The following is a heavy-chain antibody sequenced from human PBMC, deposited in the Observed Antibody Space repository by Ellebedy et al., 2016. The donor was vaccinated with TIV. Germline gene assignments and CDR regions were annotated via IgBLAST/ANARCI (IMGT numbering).Heavy chain of an antibody. CDR2: ISYDGSNK. V-gene: IGHV3-30*03. Sequence: PGGSLRLSCAASGFTFSSYGMHWVRQAPGKGLEWVAVISYDGSNKYYADSVKGRFTISRDKSKNTLYLQMNSLRAEDTAVYYCARVGFGERGTFDIWGQGTMVTVSS. D-gene: IGHD3-10*01. J-gene: IGHJ3*02. CDR1: GFTFSSYG. CDR3: ARVGFGERGTFDI.